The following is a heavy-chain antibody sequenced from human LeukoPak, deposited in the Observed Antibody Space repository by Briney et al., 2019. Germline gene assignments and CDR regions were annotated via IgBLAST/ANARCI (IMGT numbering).Heavy chain of an antibody. V-gene: IGHV3-7*01. CDR3: ARDVTALDA. CDR1: GFTFSSYW. CDR2: INQGGSEK. Sequence: QPGGSLRLSCAASGFTFSSYWRSWVRQAPEKGLEWVANINQGGSEKYYVDSVRGRFTISRDNAKNSLYLQMNSLRADDTAVYYCARDVTALDAWGQGTLVTVSS. J-gene: IGHJ5*02. D-gene: IGHD2-2*01.